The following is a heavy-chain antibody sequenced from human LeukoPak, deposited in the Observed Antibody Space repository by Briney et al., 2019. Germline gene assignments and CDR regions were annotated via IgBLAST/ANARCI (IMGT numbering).Heavy chain of an antibody. D-gene: IGHD5-18*01. CDR1: GFTFSGYW. Sequence: TGGSLRLSCAASGFTFSGYWMSWVRQAPGKGLEWVAKIKPDGSEKYYVDSVKGRFTISRDKAKNSLYLQMNSLRDEDTAVYYCARGGYSYGHDYWGQGTLVTVSS. CDR3: ARGGYSYGHDY. V-gene: IGHV3-7*01. J-gene: IGHJ4*02. CDR2: IKPDGSEK.